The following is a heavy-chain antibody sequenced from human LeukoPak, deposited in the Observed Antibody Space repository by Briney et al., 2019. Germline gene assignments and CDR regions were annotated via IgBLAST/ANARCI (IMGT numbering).Heavy chain of an antibody. D-gene: IGHD3-22*01. Sequence: SETLSLSCAVSGYSINSGYCWGWIRQPPGKGLEWIGGIDHSGNTHYNPSLKNRVTISVDTSKNEFSLKLSSVTAIDTAVYYCARVPHSVEGSMKAVFIHYFDYWGQGSLVTVSS. J-gene: IGHJ4*02. CDR2: IDHSGNT. V-gene: IGHV4-38-2*01. CDR1: GYSINSGYC. CDR3: ARVPHSVEGSMKAVFIHYFDY.